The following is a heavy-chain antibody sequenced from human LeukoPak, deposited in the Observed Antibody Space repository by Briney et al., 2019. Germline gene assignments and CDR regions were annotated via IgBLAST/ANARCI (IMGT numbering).Heavy chain of an antibody. CDR1: GYTFTGYY. CDR3: AREYYYESSDYYVVLSGAFDI. D-gene: IGHD3-22*01. J-gene: IGHJ3*02. V-gene: IGHV1-2*02. Sequence: RASVKVSCKASGYTFTGYYMHWVRQAPGQGLEWMGWINPNSDVTNYAQKFQGRVTMTRDTSISTAYMELSSLRSDDMAVYYCAREYYYESSDYYVVLSGAFDIWGQGTMVTVSS. CDR2: INPNSDVT.